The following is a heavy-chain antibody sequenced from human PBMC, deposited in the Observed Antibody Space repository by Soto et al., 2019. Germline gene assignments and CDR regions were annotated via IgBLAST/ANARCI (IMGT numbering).Heavy chain of an antibody. V-gene: IGHV1-69*12. J-gene: IGHJ5*02. CDR3: ARDRGPSSGYYPYWFDP. D-gene: IGHD3-22*01. Sequence: QVQLVQSEAEVKKPGSSVKVSCKASGGTFSSYAISWVRQAPGQGLEWMGEIIPIFGTANYAQKFQGRVTSTAXXSXSXXYVERSSLRAEDTAVYYCARDRGPSSGYYPYWFDPWGQGTLVTGSS. CDR1: GGTFSSYA. CDR2: IIPIFGTA.